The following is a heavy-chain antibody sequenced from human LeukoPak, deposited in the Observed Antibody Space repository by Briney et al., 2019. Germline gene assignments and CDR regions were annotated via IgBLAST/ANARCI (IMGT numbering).Heavy chain of an antibody. CDR1: GFTFSSYS. V-gene: IGHV3-21*01. Sequence: PGGSLRLSCAASGFTFSSYSMNWVRQAPGKGLEWVSSISTTSTYIFYADSVKGRFTISRDNAKNSLYLQMNSLRAEDTAVYYCARSLNSYYYYGMDVWGQGTTVTVSS. D-gene: IGHD5-24*01. J-gene: IGHJ6*02. CDR3: ARSLNSYYYYGMDV. CDR2: ISTTSTYI.